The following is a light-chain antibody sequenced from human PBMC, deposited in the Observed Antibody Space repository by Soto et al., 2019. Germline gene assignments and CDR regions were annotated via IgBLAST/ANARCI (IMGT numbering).Light chain of an antibody. CDR2: KAS. Sequence: DLPMTQLPSTMSASVGDRVTISGRASQSIGTSLAWYQQTPGTAPKILIYKASILESGVPSRFSGSGSGADSTLTFSSLKPDDFATYYCQHYHTLPTFGQGTKLDIK. CDR3: QHYHTLPT. J-gene: IGKJ1*01. CDR1: QSIGTS. V-gene: IGKV1-5*03.